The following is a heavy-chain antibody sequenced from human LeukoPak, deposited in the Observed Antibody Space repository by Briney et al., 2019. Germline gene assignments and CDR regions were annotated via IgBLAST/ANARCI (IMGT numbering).Heavy chain of an antibody. CDR2: IIGSGGST. Sequence: GGSLRLSCAASGFTFSSYAMSWVRQAPGKGLEWVSLIIGSGGSTYCADSVKGRFTISRDNSKNTLSLQINSLRAEDTVVFYCAKVRAGSGGYTYGVDYWGQGTLVTVSS. V-gene: IGHV3-23*01. D-gene: IGHD5-18*01. CDR3: AKVRAGSGGYTYGVDY. J-gene: IGHJ4*02. CDR1: GFTFSSYA.